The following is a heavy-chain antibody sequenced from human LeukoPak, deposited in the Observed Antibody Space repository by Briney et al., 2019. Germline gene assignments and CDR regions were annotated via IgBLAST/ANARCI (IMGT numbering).Heavy chain of an antibody. Sequence: GRSLRLSCAASGLTFSSYGMHWVRQAPGKGLEWVAVISYDGSNKYYADSVKGRFTISRDNSKNTLYLQMNSLRAEDTAVYYCAKDSNYDSSGSPGTLFDYWGQGTLVTVSS. CDR1: GLTFSSYG. D-gene: IGHD3-22*01. CDR3: AKDSNYDSSGSPGTLFDY. V-gene: IGHV3-30*18. J-gene: IGHJ4*02. CDR2: ISYDGSNK.